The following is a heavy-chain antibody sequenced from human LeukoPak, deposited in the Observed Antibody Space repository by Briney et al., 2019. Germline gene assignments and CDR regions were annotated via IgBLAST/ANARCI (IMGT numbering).Heavy chain of an antibody. V-gene: IGHV4-59*12. Sequence: PSETLSLTCTVSGGSISSYYWSWIRQPPGKGLEWIGYIYYSGSTNYNPSLKSRVTISVDTSKNQFSLKLSSVTAADTAVYYCARVVWFGELHFDYWGQGTLVTVSS. CDR1: GGSISSYY. J-gene: IGHJ4*02. CDR2: IYYSGST. CDR3: ARVVWFGELHFDY. D-gene: IGHD3-10*01.